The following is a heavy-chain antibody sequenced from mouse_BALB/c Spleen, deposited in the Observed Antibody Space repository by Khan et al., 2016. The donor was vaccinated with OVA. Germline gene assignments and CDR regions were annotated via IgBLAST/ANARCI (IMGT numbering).Heavy chain of an antibody. CDR2: ISDAGSYT. Sequence: EVELVESGGGLVKPGGSLKLSCAASGFTFSDYYMYWVRQTPEKRLEWVATISDAGSYTYYPDSVKGRFTISRDNAKNNLYLQMSSLKSEDTAMYDCARGWYGAFAFRGQGTLVTVSA. CDR3: ARGWYGAFAF. D-gene: IGHD1-1*02. J-gene: IGHJ3*01. CDR1: GFTFSDYY. V-gene: IGHV5-4*02.